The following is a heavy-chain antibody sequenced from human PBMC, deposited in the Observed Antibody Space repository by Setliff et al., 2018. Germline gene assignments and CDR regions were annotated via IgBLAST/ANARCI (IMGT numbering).Heavy chain of an antibody. D-gene: IGHD3-22*01. J-gene: IGHJ4*02. Sequence: SETLSLTCTVSGGSVSSGSYYWSWIRQPAGKGLEWIGRIYTSGSTNYNPSLKSRVAISVDTSKNQFSLRLSSVTAADTAVYYCAKSGYDSSGYLYYLDYWGQGTLVTVSS. CDR1: GGSVSSGSYY. V-gene: IGHV4-61*02. CDR3: AKSGYDSSGYLYYLDY. CDR2: IYTSGST.